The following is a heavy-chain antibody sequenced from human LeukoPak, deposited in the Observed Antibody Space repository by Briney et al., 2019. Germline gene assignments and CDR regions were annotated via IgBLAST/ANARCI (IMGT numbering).Heavy chain of an antibody. CDR2: IKSKTDGGTT. CDR1: GFTFSNAW. V-gene: IGHV3-15*01. D-gene: IGHD6-13*01. J-gene: IGHJ4*02. Sequence: GGSLRLSCAASGFTFSNAWMSWVRQAPGKGLEWVGRIKSKTDGGTTDYAAPVKGRFTISRDDSKNTLYLQMNSLKTEDTAVYYCTTVSSSSWFFDDYWGQGTLVTVSS. CDR3: TTVSSSSWFFDDY.